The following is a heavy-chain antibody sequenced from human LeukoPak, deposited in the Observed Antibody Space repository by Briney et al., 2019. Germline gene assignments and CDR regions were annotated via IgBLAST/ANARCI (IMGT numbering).Heavy chain of an antibody. CDR3: ARDWNRYAY. CDR2: FSCSGST. D-gene: IGHD1-1*01. CDR1: GFTFSSYA. J-gene: IGHJ4*02. Sequence: PGGSLRLSCAASGFTFSSYAMSWVRQAPGKGLEWIGSFSCSGSTYYNPSLKSRVTISVDTSKSQFSLYMDSVTAADTAVYYCARDWNRYAYWGQGTLVTVSS. V-gene: IGHV4-39*07.